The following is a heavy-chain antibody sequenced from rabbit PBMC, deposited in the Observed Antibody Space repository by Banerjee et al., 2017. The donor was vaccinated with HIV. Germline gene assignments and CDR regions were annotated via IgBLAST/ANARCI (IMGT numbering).Heavy chain of an antibody. CDR3: TRHLAGTSRPFNL. Sequence: QEQLEESGGDLVKPEGSLTLTCTASGFSFSSSYWICWVRQAPGKGLEWIACIHAGSGRTYYASWAKGRFTISKTSSTTVTLQMTSLTAADTATYFCTRHLAGTSRPFNLWGPGTLVTIS. D-gene: IGHD4-2*01. J-gene: IGHJ4*01. CDR1: GFSFSSSYW. V-gene: IGHV1S45*01. CDR2: IHAGSGRT.